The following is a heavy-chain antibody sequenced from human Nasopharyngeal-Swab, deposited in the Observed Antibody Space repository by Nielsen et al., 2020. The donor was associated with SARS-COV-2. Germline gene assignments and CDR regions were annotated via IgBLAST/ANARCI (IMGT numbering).Heavy chain of an antibody. V-gene: IGHV3-30*18. J-gene: IGHJ4*02. CDR1: GFSFSSYG. D-gene: IGHD2-8*01. CDR2: ISYDGSNK. CDR3: AKGRYSTYVTPYDY. Sequence: GGSLRLSCAASGFSFSSYGMHWVRQAPGKGLEWVAVISYDGSNKYFADSVKGRFTISRDNSKNTLFLQMNSLRAEDTAVYYRAKGRYSTYVTPYDYWGQGTLVTVSS.